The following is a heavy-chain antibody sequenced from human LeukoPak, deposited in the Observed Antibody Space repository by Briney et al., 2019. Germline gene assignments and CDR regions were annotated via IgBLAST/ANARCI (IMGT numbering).Heavy chain of an antibody. CDR3: ARLKSHYDSSGYDC. J-gene: IGHJ4*02. D-gene: IGHD3-22*01. CDR1: GFTFSGYW. CDR2: VSDDGSRT. V-gene: IGHV3-74*01. Sequence: PGGSLRLSCAASGFTFSGYWMHWVRQAPGKGLVWVSRVSDDGSRTDYADSVKGRFTISRDNAKNSLYLQMNSLRAEDSALYYCARLKSHYDSSGYDCWGQGTLVTVSS.